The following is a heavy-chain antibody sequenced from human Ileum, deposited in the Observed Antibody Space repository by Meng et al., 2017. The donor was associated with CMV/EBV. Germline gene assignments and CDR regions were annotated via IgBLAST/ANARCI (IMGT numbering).Heavy chain of an antibody. J-gene: IGHJ6*02. CDR2: ISSDGSST. V-gene: IGHV3-74*03. CDR3: ARGNYFAMDV. Sequence: GESLKISCVASGFTFSNYWKHWVRQVPGKGLVWVSRISSDGSSTTHADSVKGRFTISRDNAKNTLYLQMNSLRAEDTALYYCARGNYFAMDVWGQGTTVTVSS. CDR1: GFTFSNYW.